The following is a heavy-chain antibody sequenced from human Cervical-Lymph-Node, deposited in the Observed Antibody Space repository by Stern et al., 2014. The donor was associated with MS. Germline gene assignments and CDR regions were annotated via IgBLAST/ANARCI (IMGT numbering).Heavy chain of an antibody. Sequence: QVQLMQSGAEVKKPGPGASVKVSCKAAGYTFTGYYIHWVRQAPGQGLEWMGWINPKSGGTNYAQSFQGWVTMTRDTSITTAYMELRGLRSNDTAVYYCARAGGVGPHGSGALYFYYGMDVWGQGTTVTVSS. CDR2: INPKSGGT. J-gene: IGHJ6*02. V-gene: IGHV1-2*04. CDR3: ARAGGVGPHGSGALYFYYGMDV. CDR1: GYTFTGYY. D-gene: IGHD3-10*01.